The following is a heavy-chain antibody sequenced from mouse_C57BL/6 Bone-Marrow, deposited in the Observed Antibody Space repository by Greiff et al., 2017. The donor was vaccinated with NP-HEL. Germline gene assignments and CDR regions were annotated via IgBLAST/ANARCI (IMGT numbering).Heavy chain of an antibody. CDR1: GFTFTDYY. D-gene: IGHD2-1*01. J-gene: IGHJ2*01. CDR3: ARGNYYFDY. V-gene: IGHV7-3*01. CDR2: IRNKANGYTT. Sequence: DVQLVESGGGLVQPGGSLSLSCAASGFTFTDYYMSWVRQPPGKALEWLGFIRNKANGYTTEYSASVKGRFTISRDNSQSILYLQMNALRAEDSATYYCARGNYYFDYWGQGTTLTVSS.